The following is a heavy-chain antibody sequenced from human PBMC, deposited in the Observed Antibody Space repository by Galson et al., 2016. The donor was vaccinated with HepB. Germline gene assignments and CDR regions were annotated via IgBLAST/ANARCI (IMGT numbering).Heavy chain of an antibody. Sequence: SLRLSCAASGFTFSIHDMHWVRQAPGEGLEWVSTIGSADDTYYLGSAKGRFTISRDNSKNTLYLQMNSLRAEDTAVYYCAREPSYNWNYRGYFDYWGQGTLVTVSS. D-gene: IGHD1-7*01. J-gene: IGHJ4*02. V-gene: IGHV3-13*01. CDR3: AREPSYNWNYRGYFDY. CDR1: GFTFSIHD. CDR2: IGSADDT.